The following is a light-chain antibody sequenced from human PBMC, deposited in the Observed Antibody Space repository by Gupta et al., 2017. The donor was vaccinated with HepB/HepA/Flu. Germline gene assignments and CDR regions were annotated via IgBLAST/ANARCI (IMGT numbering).Light chain of an antibody. CDR1: QSISSW. J-gene: IGKJ1*01. CDR3: QHYNDYRT. V-gene: IGKV1-5*03. CDR2: KAS. Sequence: DIQMTQSPSTLSASVGDRVTITSRASQSISSWVAWFQQKPGKAPKLLIYKASSLETGVPSRFSGSGSGTEFTLTISSLQPDDFATYYCQHYNDYRTFGQGTKVEIK.